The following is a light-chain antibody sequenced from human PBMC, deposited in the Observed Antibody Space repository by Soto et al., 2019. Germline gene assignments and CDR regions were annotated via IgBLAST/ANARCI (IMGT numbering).Light chain of an antibody. Sequence: DIVLTQSPATLSLSPGERATLSCRASQSVSSYLAWYQQKPGQAPRVLIYDASTRAAGIPDRFSGSGSGTDFTLTISRLEPEDSAVYYCQQYGGSPWTFGQGTKVDIK. CDR3: QQYGGSPWT. J-gene: IGKJ1*01. V-gene: IGKV3-20*01. CDR2: DAS. CDR1: QSVSSY.